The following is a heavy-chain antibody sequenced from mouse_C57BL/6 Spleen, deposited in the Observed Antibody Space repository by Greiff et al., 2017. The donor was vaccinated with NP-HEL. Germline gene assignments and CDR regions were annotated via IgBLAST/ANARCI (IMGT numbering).Heavy chain of an antibody. J-gene: IGHJ2*01. D-gene: IGHD4-1*01. CDR2: INPNNGGT. V-gene: IGHV1-26*01. CDR1: GYTFTDYY. CDR3: ARVGRFDY. Sequence: EVQLQQSGPELVKPGASVKISCKASGYTFTDYYMNWVKQSHGKSLEWIGAINPNNGGTSYNQKFKGKATLTVDKSSSTAYMELRSLTSEDSAVYCCARVGRFDYWGQGTTLTVSS.